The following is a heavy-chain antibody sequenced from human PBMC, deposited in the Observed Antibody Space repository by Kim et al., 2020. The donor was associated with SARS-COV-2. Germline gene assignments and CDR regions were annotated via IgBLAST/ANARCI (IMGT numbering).Heavy chain of an antibody. Sequence: SVKVSCKASGGTFSSYAISWVRQAPGQGLEWMGRIIPILGIANYAQKFQGRVTITADKSTSTAYMELSSLRSEDTAVYYCARDRGGYCSSTSCPTPFDYWGQGTLVTVSS. CDR1: GGTFSSYA. J-gene: IGHJ4*02. V-gene: IGHV1-69*04. CDR3: ARDRGGYCSSTSCPTPFDY. CDR2: IIPILGIA. D-gene: IGHD2-2*01.